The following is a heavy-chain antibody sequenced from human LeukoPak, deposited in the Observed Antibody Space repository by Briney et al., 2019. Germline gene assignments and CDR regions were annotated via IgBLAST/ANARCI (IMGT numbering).Heavy chain of an antibody. V-gene: IGHV4-38-2*02. Sequence: SETLSLTCTVSGYSISSGYYWGWIRQPPGKGLEWIGSIYHSGNTYYNPSLQSRVTISVDTSKNQFSLKLSSVTAADTAVYYCARPNWNDLHFDYWGQGTLVTVSS. CDR3: ARPNWNDLHFDY. CDR1: GYSISSGYY. J-gene: IGHJ4*02. CDR2: IYHSGNT. D-gene: IGHD1-1*01.